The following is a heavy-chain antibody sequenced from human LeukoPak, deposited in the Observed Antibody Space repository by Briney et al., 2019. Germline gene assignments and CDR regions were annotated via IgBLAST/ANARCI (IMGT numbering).Heavy chain of an antibody. V-gene: IGHV1-8*01. D-gene: IGHD3-3*01. J-gene: IGHJ5*02. Sequence: ASVKVSCKASGYTFTSYDINWVRQATGQGLEWMRWMNPNSGNTGYAQKFQGRVTMTRNTSISTAYMELSSLRSEDTAVYYCARGRPTTIFGVENWFDPWGQGTLVTVSS. CDR1: GYTFTSYD. CDR2: MNPNSGNT. CDR3: ARGRPTTIFGVENWFDP.